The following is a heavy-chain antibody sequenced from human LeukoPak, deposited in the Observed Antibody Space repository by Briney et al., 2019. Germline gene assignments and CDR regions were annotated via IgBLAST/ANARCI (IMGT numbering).Heavy chain of an antibody. Sequence: PSETLSLTCAVYGGSFSGYYWSWIRQPPGKGLEWIGEINHSGSTNYNPFLKSRVTISVDTSKNQFSLKLSSVTAADTAVYYCASWVAAAGTNWFDPWGQGTLVTVSS. CDR1: GGSFSGYY. J-gene: IGHJ5*02. CDR3: ASWVAAAGTNWFDP. V-gene: IGHV4-34*01. CDR2: INHSGST. D-gene: IGHD6-13*01.